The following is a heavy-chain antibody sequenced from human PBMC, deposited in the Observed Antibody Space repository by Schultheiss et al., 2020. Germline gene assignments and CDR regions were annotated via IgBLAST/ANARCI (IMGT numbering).Heavy chain of an antibody. CDR3: TKRRWVEQQAVLPEPFDY. D-gene: IGHD6-13*01. CDR2: TSSSSSYI. V-gene: IGHV3-21*04. CDR1: GFTFSSYS. J-gene: IGHJ4*02. Sequence: GGSLRLSCAASGFTFSSYSMNWVRQAPGKGLEWVSSTSSSSSYIYYADSVKGRFTISRDNAKNSLYLQMNNLRAEDTAVYYCTKRRWVEQQAVLPEPFDYWGQGTLVTVSS.